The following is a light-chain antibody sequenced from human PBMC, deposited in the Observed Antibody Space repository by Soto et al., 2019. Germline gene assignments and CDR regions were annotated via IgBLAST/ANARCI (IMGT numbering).Light chain of an antibody. J-gene: IGKJ1*01. Sequence: DIQMTQSPSTLSASLLDRVTITCRASQSISSWLAWYQQKPGKAPKLLIYDASSLESGVPSRFSGSGSGTEFTLTISSLQSEDFAVYYCQQYNNWPRTFGQGTKVDIK. CDR2: DAS. CDR3: QQYNNWPRT. V-gene: IGKV1-5*01. CDR1: QSISSW.